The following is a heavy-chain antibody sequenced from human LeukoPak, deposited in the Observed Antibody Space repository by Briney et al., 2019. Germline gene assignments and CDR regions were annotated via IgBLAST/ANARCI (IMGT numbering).Heavy chain of an antibody. J-gene: IGHJ6*02. CDR1: GFTFSSYW. CDR2: INSDGSST. D-gene: IGHD2-15*01. V-gene: IGHV3-74*01. CDR3: ARVSVATYYYYGMDV. Sequence: PGGSLRLSCAASGFTFSSYWMHWVRQAPGKGRVWVSRINSDGSSTSYADSVKGRFTISRDNAKNTLYLQMNSLRAEDTAVYYCARVSVATYYYYGMDVWGQGTTVTVSS.